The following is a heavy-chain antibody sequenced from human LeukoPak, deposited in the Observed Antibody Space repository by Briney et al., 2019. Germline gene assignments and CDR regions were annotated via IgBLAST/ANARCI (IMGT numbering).Heavy chain of an antibody. D-gene: IGHD2-2*01. V-gene: IGHV3-23*01. CDR1: GFTFSSYA. Sequence: GGSLRLSCAASGFTFSSYATSWVRQAPGKGLEWVSAISGSGGSTYYADSVKGRFTISRDNSKNTLYLQMNSLRAEDTAVYYCAKHLKTCSTSCLYYFDYWGQGTLVTVSS. J-gene: IGHJ4*02. CDR2: ISGSGGST. CDR3: AKHLKTCSTSCLYYFDY.